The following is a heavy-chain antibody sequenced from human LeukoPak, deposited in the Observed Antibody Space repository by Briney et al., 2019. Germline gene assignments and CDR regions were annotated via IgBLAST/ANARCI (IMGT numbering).Heavy chain of an antibody. D-gene: IGHD3-10*01. V-gene: IGHV4-39*07. Sequence: SETLSLTCTVSGGSISSSIYYWGWIRQPPGKGLEWIGSIYYSGNTYYNPSLKSRVTISVDTYKKQFSLKMSSVTAADTAIYYCVRDVPGGSGDYWGQGTLVTVSS. CDR1: GGSISSSIYY. J-gene: IGHJ4*02. CDR3: VRDVPGGSGDY. CDR2: IYYSGNT.